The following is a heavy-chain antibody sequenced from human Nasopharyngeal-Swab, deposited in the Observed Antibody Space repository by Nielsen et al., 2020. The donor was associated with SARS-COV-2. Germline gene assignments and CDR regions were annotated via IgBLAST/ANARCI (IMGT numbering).Heavy chain of an antibody. V-gene: IGHV4-39*01. Sequence: SNTLSPTCTVSGGSISGSTYNWCSVRQPPGKGLEWIANIYYTGNTYYSPSLKSRVSISVATSRSQFSLTLSSMTAADRAVYYCARTNTERPNFDSWGQGLLVTVSS. J-gene: IGHJ4*02. CDR3: ARTNTERPNFDS. CDR1: GGSISGSTYN. CDR2: IYYTGNT. D-gene: IGHD2-8*01.